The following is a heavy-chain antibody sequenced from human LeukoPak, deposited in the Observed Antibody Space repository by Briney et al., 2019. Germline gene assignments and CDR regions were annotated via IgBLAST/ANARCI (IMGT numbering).Heavy chain of an antibody. CDR3: ARRVLDYFEE. CDR1: GYSFTSYW. Sequence: GESLKISCKGSGYSFTSYWIGWVRQMPGKGLEWMGIIYPGDSDTRYSRSFQGQVTISVDKSISTAYVQWSSLQASDTAMYYCARRVLDYFEERGQGTLVTVSS. V-gene: IGHV5-51*01. J-gene: IGHJ4*02. CDR2: IYPGDSDT. D-gene: IGHD3-10*02.